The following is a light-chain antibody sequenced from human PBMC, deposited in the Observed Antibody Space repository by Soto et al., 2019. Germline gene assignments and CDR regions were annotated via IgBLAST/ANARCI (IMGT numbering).Light chain of an antibody. CDR1: QTVSSN. J-gene: IGKJ2*01. CDR2: GAS. V-gene: IGKV3-15*01. CDR3: QQYNNWPPQYT. Sequence: EIVMTQSPSTLSLSPGERATLSCSASQTVSSNLAWYQQKPGQAPRLLIHGASTRAPGVPARFSGSGSGTELTLTISRLQSEDFAVYYCQQYNNWPPQYTFGQGTKLQIK.